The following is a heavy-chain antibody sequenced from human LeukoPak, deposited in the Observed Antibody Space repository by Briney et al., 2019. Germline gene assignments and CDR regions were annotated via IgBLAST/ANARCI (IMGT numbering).Heavy chain of an antibody. V-gene: IGHV4-61*02. CDR3: ARAHRLWLDGTLVIFDY. CDR1: GGSISSGRYY. CDR2: MYTSGST. J-gene: IGHJ4*02. D-gene: IGHD6-19*01. Sequence: SQTLSLTCTVPGGSISSGRYYWSWIRQPAGKGLEWSGRMYTSGSTNYNPSLKSRVTISVDTSKNQFSLKLSCVPAPDTAGYYCARAHRLWLDGTLVIFDYWGQGTLVTVSS.